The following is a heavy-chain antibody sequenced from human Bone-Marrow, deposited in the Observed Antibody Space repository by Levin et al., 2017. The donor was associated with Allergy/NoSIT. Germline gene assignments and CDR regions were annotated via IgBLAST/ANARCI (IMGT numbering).Heavy chain of an antibody. D-gene: IGHD6-19*01. CDR3: ARILAVTGTFGDY. V-gene: IGHV3-48*02. J-gene: IGHJ4*02. CDR2: ISDRSHTI. Sequence: QAGGSLRLSCAASGFTFSSYGMSWVRQAPGKGLEWLSFISDRSHTIYYVDSVKGRFTISRDNAKNSLYLQMSSLRDEDTAVYYCARILAVTGTFGDYWGQGTLVTVSS. CDR1: GFTFSSYG.